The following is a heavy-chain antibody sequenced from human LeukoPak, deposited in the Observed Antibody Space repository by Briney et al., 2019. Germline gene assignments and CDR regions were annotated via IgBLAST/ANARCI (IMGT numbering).Heavy chain of an antibody. Sequence: GGSLRLSCAASGFALSSHWMTWVRQVPGRGPEWVANVNRDGSETYYLDSVKGRFTISKDNAKNSLYLQMNSLRAEDTAVYYCAKDPKKLEQDYYYGIDVWGQGTTVTVSS. V-gene: IGHV3-7*01. CDR3: AKDPKKLEQDYYYGIDV. CDR1: GFALSSHW. CDR2: VNRDGSET. J-gene: IGHJ6*02. D-gene: IGHD1/OR15-1a*01.